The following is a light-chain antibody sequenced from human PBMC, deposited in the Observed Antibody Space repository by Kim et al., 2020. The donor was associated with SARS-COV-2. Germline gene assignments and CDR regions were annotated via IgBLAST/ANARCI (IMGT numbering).Light chain of an antibody. CDR2: GAS. CDR1: QSVSSSY. Sequence: EIVLTQSPGTLSLSPGERATLSCRASQSVSSSYLAWYQQKPGQAPRLLIYGASSRATGIPDRFSGSGSGTDFTLTISRLEPEDFAVYYCQQYGYSLPSYTFGQGTKLEI. CDR3: QQYGYSLPSYT. V-gene: IGKV3-20*01. J-gene: IGKJ2*01.